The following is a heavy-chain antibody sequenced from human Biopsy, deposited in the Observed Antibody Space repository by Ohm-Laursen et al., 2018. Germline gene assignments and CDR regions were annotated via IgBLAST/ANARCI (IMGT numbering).Heavy chain of an antibody. Sequence: SDTLSLTCTVSGGSIYNFFWSWIRQPPGKGLEWIGYIYYSGSTNYNPSLKSRVTISVDRSKNHFSLELSSVTAADTAVYYCARVGVGAPSNDYFDSWGQGALVTVSS. CDR1: GGSIYNFF. D-gene: IGHD1-26*01. CDR3: ARVGVGAPSNDYFDS. V-gene: IGHV4-59*07. J-gene: IGHJ4*02. CDR2: IYYSGST.